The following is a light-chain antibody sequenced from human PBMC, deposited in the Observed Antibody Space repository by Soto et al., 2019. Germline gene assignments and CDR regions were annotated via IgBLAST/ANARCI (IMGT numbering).Light chain of an antibody. Sequence: EIVMTQSPATLSVSPGERATLSCRASQSVSSDLAWYHQKPGQAPRLLIYGASTRATGIPARFSGSGSGTEFTLTITSLQPEDFATYYCQQVNSYPITFGQGTRLEIK. CDR1: QSVSSD. V-gene: IGKV3-15*01. J-gene: IGKJ5*01. CDR2: GAS. CDR3: QQVNSYPIT.